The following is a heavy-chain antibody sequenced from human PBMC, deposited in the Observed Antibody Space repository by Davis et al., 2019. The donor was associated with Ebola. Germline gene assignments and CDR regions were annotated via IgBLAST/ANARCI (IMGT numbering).Heavy chain of an antibody. Sequence: ASVKVSCKASGYTFTSYYMHWVRQAPGQGLEWMGIINPSGGSTSYAQKFQGRVTMTRDTSTSTVYMELSSLRSEDTAVYYCARDSGSNFPWYRYAMDVWGQGTTVTVAS. V-gene: IGHV1-46*01. CDR2: INPSGGST. CDR3: ARDSGSNFPWYRYAMDV. D-gene: IGHD1-26*01. J-gene: IGHJ6*02. CDR1: GYTFTSYY.